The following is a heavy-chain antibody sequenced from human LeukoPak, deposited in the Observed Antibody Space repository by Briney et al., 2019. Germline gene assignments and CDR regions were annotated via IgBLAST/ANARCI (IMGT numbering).Heavy chain of an antibody. CDR1: EFTFSSYW. J-gene: IGHJ4*02. Sequence: PGGSLRLSCTASEFTFSSYWMHWVRQAPGKGLVWVSRINVDGISTTYADSVKGRFTISRDNAKNTLFLQMNSLRAEDTAVYYCARGGYYFDHWGQGTLVTVSS. CDR3: ARGGYYFDH. V-gene: IGHV3-74*01. CDR2: INVDGIST.